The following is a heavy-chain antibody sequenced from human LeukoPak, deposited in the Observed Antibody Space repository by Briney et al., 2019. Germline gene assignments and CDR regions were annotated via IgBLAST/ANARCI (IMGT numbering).Heavy chain of an antibody. CDR1: GFSFNAYA. J-gene: IGHJ5*01. Sequence: GGSLRLSCAASGFSFNAYAMNWVRQAPGKGLEWVSAISGSGGGTYYADSVKGRFTISRDNSKNTLYLQMSSLRAEDTAVYYCAKDRPIMHFDPWGQGTLVTVSS. CDR2: ISGSGGGT. D-gene: IGHD2-8*01. CDR3: AKDRPIMHFDP. V-gene: IGHV3-23*01.